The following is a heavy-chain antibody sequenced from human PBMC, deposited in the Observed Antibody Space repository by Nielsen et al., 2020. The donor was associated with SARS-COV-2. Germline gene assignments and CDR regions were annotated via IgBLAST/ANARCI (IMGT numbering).Heavy chain of an antibody. D-gene: IGHD2-2*01. CDR3: AVTYAVGY. CDR1: GFTFSSYS. Sequence: GESLKISCAASGFTFSSYSMNWVRQAPGKGLEWVATMQPDGGANYYVDSVKGRFTISRDIAKNTLYLQMNSLRDEDTAVYYCAVTYAVGYWGLGTLVTVSS. CDR2: MQPDGGAN. J-gene: IGHJ4*02. V-gene: IGHV3-7*03.